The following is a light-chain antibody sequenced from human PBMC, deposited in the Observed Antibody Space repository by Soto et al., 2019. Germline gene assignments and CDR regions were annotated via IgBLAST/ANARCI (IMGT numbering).Light chain of an antibody. CDR1: QSVLYSSNNKNY. Sequence: DIVMTQSPDSLAVSLGERATINCKSSQSVLYSSNNKNYLAWYQQKPGQPTKLLIYWASTRESGVPDRFSGSRSGTDFTLTISSLQAEDVAVYYCQQYYTTLTWTFGQGTKVEIK. V-gene: IGKV4-1*01. J-gene: IGKJ1*01. CDR3: QQYYTTLTWT. CDR2: WAS.